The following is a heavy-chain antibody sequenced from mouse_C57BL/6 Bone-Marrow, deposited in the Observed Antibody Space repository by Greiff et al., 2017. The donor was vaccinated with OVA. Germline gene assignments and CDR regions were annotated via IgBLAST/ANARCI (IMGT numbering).Heavy chain of an antibody. CDR2: IYPGGGYT. D-gene: IGHD2-4*01. CDR3: ARSNYDYDGGSMDY. Sequence: QVQLQQSGAELVRPGTSVKMSCKASGYTFTNYWIGWAKQRPGHGLEWIGDIYPGGGYTNYNEKFKGKATLTADKSSSTAYMQFSSLTSEDSAIYDGARSNYDYDGGSMDYWGQGTSVTVSS. CDR1: GYTFTNYW. V-gene: IGHV1-63*01. J-gene: IGHJ4*01.